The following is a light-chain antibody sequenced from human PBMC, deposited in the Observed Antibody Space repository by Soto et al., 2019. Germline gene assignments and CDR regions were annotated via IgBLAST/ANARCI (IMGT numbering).Light chain of an antibody. CDR3: CSYAGSWV. Sequence: QSALTQPASVSGSPGQSITISCTGTSSDVGSYNLVSWYQQHPGKAPKLMIYEVSKRPSGVSNRFSGSKSGNTASLTISGVQAEDEADYSCCSYAGSWVFGGGTQLTVL. CDR1: SSDVGSYNL. CDR2: EVS. V-gene: IGLV2-23*02. J-gene: IGLJ3*02.